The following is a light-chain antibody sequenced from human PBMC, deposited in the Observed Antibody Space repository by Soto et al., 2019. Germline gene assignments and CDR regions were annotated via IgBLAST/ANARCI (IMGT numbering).Light chain of an antibody. CDR2: DAS. J-gene: IGKJ4*01. CDR3: QQRSNWPPA. Sequence: EIVLTQSPATLSLSPGERATLSCRASQSVSSYLAWYQQKPGKAPRLLIYDASNRATGIPARFSGSGSGTDFTLTSSSLEPEDFAVYYCQQRSNWPPAFGGGTKVEIK. CDR1: QSVSSY. V-gene: IGKV3-11*01.